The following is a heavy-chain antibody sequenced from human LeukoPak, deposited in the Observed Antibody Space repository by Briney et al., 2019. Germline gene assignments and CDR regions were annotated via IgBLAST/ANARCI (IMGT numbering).Heavy chain of an antibody. V-gene: IGHV4-34*01. D-gene: IGHD6-19*01. CDR1: GGSFSGYY. Sequence: SETLSLTCAVYGGSFSGYYWSWLRQPPGKGLEWIGEINHSGSTNYNPSLKSRVTISVDTSKNQFSLTLSSVTAADTAVYYCARGSGWYEGHYYFDYWGQGTLVTVSS. CDR2: INHSGST. CDR3: ARGSGWYEGHYYFDY. J-gene: IGHJ4*02.